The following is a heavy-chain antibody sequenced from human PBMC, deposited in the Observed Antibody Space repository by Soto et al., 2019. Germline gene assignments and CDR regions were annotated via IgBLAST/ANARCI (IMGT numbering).Heavy chain of an antibody. CDR1: GYTCTSYY. V-gene: IGHV1-46*03. Sequence: SVNGSCKASGYTCTSYYMNWVRRAPGQGLEWLGIINPSGGYTTYAQRFLGRVTMTSDTSTSTVHMELGSLTSEDTAVYYCASCGGIVVASDPYDYWGQGSLVTVSS. J-gene: IGHJ4*02. CDR3: ASCGGIVVASDPYDY. CDR2: INPSGGYT. D-gene: IGHD2-21*01.